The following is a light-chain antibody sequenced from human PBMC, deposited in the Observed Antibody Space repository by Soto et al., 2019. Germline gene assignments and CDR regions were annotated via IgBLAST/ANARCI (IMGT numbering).Light chain of an antibody. V-gene: IGLV2-8*01. Sequence: QSVLTQPPSASGSPGQSVTISYTGASSDVGGYNFVSWYQQHPGKAPKLMIYDVTKRPSGVPDRFSGSKSGNTASLTVSGLQADDEADYYCSSYAGSSVPVAFGGGTQLTVL. CDR3: SSYAGSSVPVA. CDR2: DVT. J-gene: IGLJ2*01. CDR1: SSDVGGYNF.